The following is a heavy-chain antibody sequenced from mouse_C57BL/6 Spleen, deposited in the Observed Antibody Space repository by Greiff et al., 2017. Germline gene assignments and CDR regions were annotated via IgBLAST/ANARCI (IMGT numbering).Heavy chain of an antibody. J-gene: IGHJ4*01. V-gene: IGHV1-64*01. D-gene: IGHD1-1*01. CDR3: ARSWDYYGSSYVGAMDY. Sequence: VQLQQPGAELVKPGASVKLSCKASGYTFTSYWMHWVKQRPGQGLEWIGMIHPNSGSTNYNEKFKSKATLTVDKSSSTAYMQLSSLTSEDSAVYYCARSWDYYGSSYVGAMDYWGQGTSVTVSS. CDR2: IHPNSGST. CDR1: GYTFTSYW.